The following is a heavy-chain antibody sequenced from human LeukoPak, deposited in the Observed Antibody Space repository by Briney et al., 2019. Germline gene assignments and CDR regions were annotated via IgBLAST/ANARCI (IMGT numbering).Heavy chain of an antibody. Sequence: GGSLRLSCAASGFTFSSYVMNWVRQAPGKGLEWVAVISYDGSNKYYADSVKGRFTVSRHNSKNTLYLQMNSLRAEDTAVYYCARDPPNLEAFDYWGQGNLVTVSS. D-gene: IGHD2-8*01. CDR1: GFTFSSYV. CDR3: ARDPPNLEAFDY. J-gene: IGHJ4*02. V-gene: IGHV3-30-3*01. CDR2: ISYDGSNK.